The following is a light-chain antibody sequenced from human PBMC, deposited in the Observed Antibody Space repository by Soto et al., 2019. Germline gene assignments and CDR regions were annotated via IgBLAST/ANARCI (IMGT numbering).Light chain of an antibody. CDR3: CSSAGDTLVV. J-gene: IGLJ2*01. CDR2: EDT. CDR1: SSDVGSYNT. V-gene: IGLV2-23*01. Sequence: QSVLTQPASVSGSPGHSITISSTGTSSDVGSYNTVSWYQQHPGKAPKLMIFEDTERPSGVSHRFSASKSGNTAYLSISGLQAEDEAYYYCCSSAGDTLVVFGGGTKVTVL.